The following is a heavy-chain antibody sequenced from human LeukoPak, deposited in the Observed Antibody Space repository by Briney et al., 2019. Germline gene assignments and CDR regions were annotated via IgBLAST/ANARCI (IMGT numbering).Heavy chain of an antibody. V-gene: IGHV3-48*03. J-gene: IGHJ4*02. CDR2: ISSSGSTI. D-gene: IGHD3-10*01. CDR3: ARAFFYGSGSYSVSYFDY. CDR1: GFTFSSYE. Sequence: GGSLRLSCAASGFTFSSYEMNWVRQAPGKGLEWVSDISSSGSTIYYADSVKGRFTISRYNAKNSLYLQMNSLRAEDTAVYYCARAFFYGSGSYSVSYFDYWGQGTLVTVSS.